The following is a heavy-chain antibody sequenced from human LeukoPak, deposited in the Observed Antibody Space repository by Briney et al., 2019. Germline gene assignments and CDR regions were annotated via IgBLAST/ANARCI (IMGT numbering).Heavy chain of an antibody. V-gene: IGHV4-4*02. D-gene: IGHD6-13*01. J-gene: IGHJ5*02. CDR1: GGSISSSNW. Sequence: SETLSLTCAVSGGSISSSNWWSWVRQPPGMGLEWIGEIYHSGSTIYNPSLKSRVIISVDTSKNQISLKLSSVTAADTAVYYCARGSSSWYEDWFDPWGQGTLVTVSS. CDR3: ARGSSSWYEDWFDP. CDR2: IYHSGST.